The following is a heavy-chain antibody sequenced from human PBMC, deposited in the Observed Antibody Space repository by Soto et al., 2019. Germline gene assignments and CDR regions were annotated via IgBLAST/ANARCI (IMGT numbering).Heavy chain of an antibody. V-gene: IGHV1-2*04. D-gene: IGHD4-17*01. CDR1: GYTFTGFF. Sequence: QVQLVQSGAEVKKPGASVKVSCKASGYTFTGFFMHWVRQAPGQGLEWMGWINPNSGDTEYAQNFQGWVTMTRDTSINTAYMELSRLRSDDTAVYYCASGGSTVTREFDYWGQGTLVSVSS. CDR2: INPNSGDT. J-gene: IGHJ4*02. CDR3: ASGGSTVTREFDY.